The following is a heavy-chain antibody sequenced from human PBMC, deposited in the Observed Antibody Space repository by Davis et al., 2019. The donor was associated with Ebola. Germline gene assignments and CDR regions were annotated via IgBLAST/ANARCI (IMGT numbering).Heavy chain of an antibody. D-gene: IGHD3-10*01. CDR2: IYTGDSDT. V-gene: IGHV5-51*01. CDR3: ARRYYYGSGSYVDY. CDR1: GNSFTSHW. Sequence: PGGSLRLSCKAPGNSFTSHWIGWVRQMPGKGLEWMGIIYTGDSDTRYSPSFRGQVTISADKSISTAYLQWSSLKASDTAMYYCARRYYYGSGSYVDYWGQGTLVTVSS. J-gene: IGHJ4*02.